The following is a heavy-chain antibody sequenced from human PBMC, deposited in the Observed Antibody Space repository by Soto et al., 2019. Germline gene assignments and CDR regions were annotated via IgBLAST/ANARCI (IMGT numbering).Heavy chain of an antibody. CDR1: GFTFSSYA. V-gene: IGHV3-23*01. CDR3: ANPGPYYAILTGTNAPSWFDP. J-gene: IGHJ5*02. Sequence: WGSLRLSCAASGFTFSSYAMSWVRQAPGKGLEWVSAISGSGGSTYYADSVKGRFTNSRDNSKNTLYLQMNSLRAEDTAVYYCANPGPYYAILTGTNAPSWFDPWGQGTLVTVSS. CDR2: ISGSGGST. D-gene: IGHD3-9*01.